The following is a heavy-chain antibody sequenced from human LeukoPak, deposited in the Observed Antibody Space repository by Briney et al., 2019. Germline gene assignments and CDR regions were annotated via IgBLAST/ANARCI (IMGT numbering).Heavy chain of an antibody. CDR1: GYTFTSYD. CDR2: MNPNSGNT. D-gene: IGHD2-2*02. V-gene: IGHV1-8*01. Sequence: GASVKVSCKASGYTFTSYDINWVRQATGQGLEWMGWMNPNSGNTGYAQKFQGSVTMTRNTPISTAYMELSSLRSEDTAVYYCARANPYCSSASCYNYWGQGTLVTVSS. J-gene: IGHJ4*02. CDR3: ARANPYCSSASCYNY.